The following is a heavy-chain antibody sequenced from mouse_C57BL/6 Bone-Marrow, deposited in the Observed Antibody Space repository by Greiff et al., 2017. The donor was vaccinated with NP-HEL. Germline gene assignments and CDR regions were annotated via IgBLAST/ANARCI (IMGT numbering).Heavy chain of an antibody. D-gene: IGHD1-1*02. V-gene: IGHV1-19*01. CDR1: GYTFTDYY. Sequence: VQLQQSGPVLVKPGASVKMSCKASGYTFTDYYMNWVKQSHGKSLEWIGVINPYNGGTNYNQKFKGKATLTVDKSSSTAYMELNSRTSEDYAVYYCAREGVLWSLAYWGQGTLVTVSA. J-gene: IGHJ3*01. CDR2: INPYNGGT. CDR3: AREGVLWSLAY.